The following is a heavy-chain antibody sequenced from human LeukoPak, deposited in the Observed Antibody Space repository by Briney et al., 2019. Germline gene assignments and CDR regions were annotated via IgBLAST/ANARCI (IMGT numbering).Heavy chain of an antibody. V-gene: IGHV4-34*01. CDR1: GGSFSGYY. CDR2: INHSGST. CDR3: ARRFSSGWIDY. J-gene: IGHJ4*02. Sequence: SETLSLTCAVYGGSFSGYYWSWIRQPPGKGLEWIGEINHSGSTNYNPSLKSRVTISVDTSKNQFSLKLSSVTAADTAVYYCARRFSSGWIDYWGQGTLVTVSS. D-gene: IGHD6-19*01.